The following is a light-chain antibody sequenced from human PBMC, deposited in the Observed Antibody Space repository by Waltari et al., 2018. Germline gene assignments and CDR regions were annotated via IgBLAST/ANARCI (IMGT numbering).Light chain of an antibody. CDR3: QQYYNAPLT. V-gene: IGKV4-1*01. J-gene: IGKJ4*01. CDR2: WAS. CDR1: QSVLHSSNNKNY. Sequence: DIVMTQSPDSLALSLGERATINCKSXQSVLHSSNNKNYLAWYQQKPGQPPNLLIYWASTRESGVPDRFSGSGSGTDFTLTISSLQAEDVAVYYCQQYYNAPLTFGGGTKVEIK.